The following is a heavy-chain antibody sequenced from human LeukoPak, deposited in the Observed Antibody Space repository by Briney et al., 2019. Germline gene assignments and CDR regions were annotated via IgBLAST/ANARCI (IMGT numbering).Heavy chain of an antibody. V-gene: IGHV4-34*01. Sequence: PSETLSLTCTVSGGSISPYYWSWIRQPPGKGLEWIGQIYHSGGASYNPSLRSRVTISIDTSKNQLSLRLSSVTAADTAVYYCARHGSYCFDSWGQGTLVTVSS. CDR2: IYHSGGA. J-gene: IGHJ4*02. D-gene: IGHD3-10*01. CDR1: GGSISPYY. CDR3: ARHGSYCFDS.